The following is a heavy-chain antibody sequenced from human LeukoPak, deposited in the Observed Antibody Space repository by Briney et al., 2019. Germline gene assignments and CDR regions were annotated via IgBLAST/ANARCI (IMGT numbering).Heavy chain of an antibody. CDR2: IYYSGST. CDR3: ARVGSYYYVDY. D-gene: IGHD3-10*01. CDR1: GDSISSYY. V-gene: IGHV4-59*01. Sequence: SETLSLTCTVSGDSISSYYWSWIRQPPGKGLEWIGYIYYSGSTNYNPSLKSRVTISLDTSKNQFSLKLSSVTAADTAVYYCARVGSYYYVDYWGQGTLVTVSS. J-gene: IGHJ4*02.